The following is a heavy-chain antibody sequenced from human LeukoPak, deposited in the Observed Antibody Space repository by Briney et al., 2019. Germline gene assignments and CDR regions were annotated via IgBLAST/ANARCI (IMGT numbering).Heavy chain of an antibody. CDR3: ARGSQWIQLCRYFDY. J-gene: IGHJ4*02. D-gene: IGHD5-18*01. CDR1: GYTFTSYG. Sequence: ASVKVSCKASGYTFTSYGISWVRQAPGQGLEWMGWINAYNGNTNYAQKLQGRVTMTTDTSTSTAYMELRSLRSDDTAVYYCARGSQWIQLCRYFDYWGQGTLVTVSS. V-gene: IGHV1-18*01. CDR2: INAYNGNT.